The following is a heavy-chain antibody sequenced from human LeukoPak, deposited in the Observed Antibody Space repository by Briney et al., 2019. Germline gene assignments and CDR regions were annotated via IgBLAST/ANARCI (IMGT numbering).Heavy chain of an antibody. CDR2: ISGSGDST. J-gene: IGHJ5*02. CDR3: ANGEMIVVP. V-gene: IGHV3-23*01. Sequence: PGGSLRLSCAASGFTFSNYWMSWVRQAPGKGLEWVSAISGSGDSTYYADSVKGRFTISRDNSKNTLYLQMNSLRAEDTAVYYCANGEMIVVPWGQGTLVTVSS. D-gene: IGHD3-22*01. CDR1: GFTFSNYW.